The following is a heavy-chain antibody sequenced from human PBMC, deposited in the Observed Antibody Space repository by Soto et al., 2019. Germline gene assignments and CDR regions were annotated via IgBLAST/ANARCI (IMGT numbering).Heavy chain of an antibody. D-gene: IGHD6-19*01. CDR2: ITRSGSTI. J-gene: IGHJ3*01. V-gene: IGHV3-11*01. CDR3: ASRAHPTDPVAVAGNLALGL. Sequence: GGSLRLSCAASGFTFSYYYRSWIRQGPGKGLEWVSYITRSGSTIYYADDVKGRFTISRDNAKNSLFLQMNGLRAEDTAVYYCASRAHPTDPVAVAGNLALGLWGQGTMVTVSS. CDR1: GFTFSYYY.